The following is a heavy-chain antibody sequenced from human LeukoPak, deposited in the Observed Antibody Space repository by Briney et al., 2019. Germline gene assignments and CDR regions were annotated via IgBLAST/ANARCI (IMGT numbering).Heavy chain of an antibody. J-gene: IGHJ4*01. CDR3: AKGRYRGYDLHPDH. V-gene: IGHV3-9*01. CDR1: GFTFGNYA. D-gene: IGHD5-12*01. Sequence: CLRLSCSASGFTFGNYATDWGRQAPGRGVQWGSGISWRGGGIGYVDSVRGRFTIPRDHARNCLFLQIDMLRTEDTVLFYCAKGRYRGYDLHPDHWGQGTPVTVSS. CDR2: ISWRGGGI.